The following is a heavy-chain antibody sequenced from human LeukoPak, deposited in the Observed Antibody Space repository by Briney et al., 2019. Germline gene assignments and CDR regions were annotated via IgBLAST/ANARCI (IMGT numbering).Heavy chain of an antibody. CDR3: ARASTVPIFDY. J-gene: IGHJ4*02. CDR1: GFTFSSYW. Sequence: GGSLRLSCEASGFTFSSYWMSWVRQAPGKGPVWVSRINTDGSSTSYADSVKGRFTISRDNAKNSLYLQMNSLRAEDTAVYYCARASTVPIFDYWGQGTLVTVSS. CDR2: INTDGSST. D-gene: IGHD4-11*01. V-gene: IGHV3-74*01.